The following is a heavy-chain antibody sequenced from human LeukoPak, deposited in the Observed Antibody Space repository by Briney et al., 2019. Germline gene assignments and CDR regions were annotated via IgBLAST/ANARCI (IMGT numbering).Heavy chain of an antibody. CDR2: VYYSGYT. D-gene: IGHD5-24*01. J-gene: IGHJ4*02. Sequence: SETLSLTCTVSGDSISTYYWSWIRQPPGKGLEWIGYVYYSGYTNYNPSLKSRVTISVDTSKNQFSLNLSSVTAADTAVYYCARGIVGGYNPVFDFWGQGTLVTVSS. V-gene: IGHV4-59*01. CDR3: ARGIVGGYNPVFDF. CDR1: GDSISTYY.